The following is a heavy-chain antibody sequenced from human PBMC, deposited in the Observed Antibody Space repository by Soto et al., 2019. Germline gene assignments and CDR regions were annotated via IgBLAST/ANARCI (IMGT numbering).Heavy chain of an antibody. CDR2: ISAYNGNT. CDR1: GYTFTSYA. D-gene: IGHD3-22*01. CDR3: ARELRDGSGYYGAFDI. Sequence: ASVKVSCKASGYTFTSYAMHWVRQAPGQGLEWMGWISAYNGNTNYAQKLQGRVTMTTDTSTSTAYMELRSLRSDDTAVYYCARELRDGSGYYGAFDIWGQGTMVTVSS. J-gene: IGHJ3*02. V-gene: IGHV1-18*01.